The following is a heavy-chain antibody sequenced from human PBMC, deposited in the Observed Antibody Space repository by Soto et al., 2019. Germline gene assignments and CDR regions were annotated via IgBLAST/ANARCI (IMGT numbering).Heavy chain of an antibody. CDR3: ARGYYYGMGV. CDR1: GFTFRSYA. CDR2: IWPDGDIK. V-gene: IGHV3-33*01. Sequence: QVQVVESGGGVVQPGRSLRLSCAASGFTFRSYAMHWVRQAPGKGLEWVAVIWPDGDIKYYEDSVKGRFTISRDTSKNTLYLQMDSLRAEDTAVYYCARGYYYGMGVWGQGTTVTVSS. J-gene: IGHJ6*02.